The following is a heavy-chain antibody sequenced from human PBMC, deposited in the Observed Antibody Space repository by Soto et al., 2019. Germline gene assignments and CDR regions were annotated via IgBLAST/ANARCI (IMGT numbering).Heavy chain of an antibody. D-gene: IGHD5-12*01. CDR1: GDSIKGGDYY. V-gene: IGHV4-30-4*01. CDR2: IHYGGST. Sequence: SETLFLTCSVSGDSIKGGDYYWNWIRQSPEKGLEWIGHIHYGGSTYYNPSLESRVSISIDTSENQFSLELTSVTAADTAVYYCARDGLRLRDAFDIWGPGTMVTVSS. J-gene: IGHJ3*02. CDR3: ARDGLRLRDAFDI.